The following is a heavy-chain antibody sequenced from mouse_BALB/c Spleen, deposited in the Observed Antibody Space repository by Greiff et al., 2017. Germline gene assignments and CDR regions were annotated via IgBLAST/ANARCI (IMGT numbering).Heavy chain of an antibody. CDR1: GYAFTNYL. V-gene: IGHV1-54*01. J-gene: IGHJ4*01. D-gene: IGHD2-10*01. Sequence: QVQLKESGAELVRPGTSVKVSCKASGYAFTNYLIEWVKQRPGQGLEWIGVINPGSGGTNYNEKFKGKATLTADKSSSTAYMQLSSLTSDDSAVYFCARGGATYYGNYLYAMDYWGQGTSVTVSS. CDR2: INPGSGGT. CDR3: ARGGATYYGNYLYAMDY.